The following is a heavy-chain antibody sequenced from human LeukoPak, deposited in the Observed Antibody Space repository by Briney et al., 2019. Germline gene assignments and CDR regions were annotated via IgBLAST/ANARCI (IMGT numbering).Heavy chain of an antibody. CDR1: GFTLSSHW. J-gene: IGHJ4*02. CDR2: IKQDGSGK. Sequence: GGSLRLSCAASGFTLSSHWISWVRQAPGKGLEWVANIKQDGSGKYYVDSAKGRFTISRDNAKSSLYLQMNSLRAEDTAVYCCARGGYCSSTSCYCDYWGQGALVTVSS. V-gene: IGHV3-7*01. CDR3: ARGGYCSSTSCYCDY. D-gene: IGHD2-2*01.